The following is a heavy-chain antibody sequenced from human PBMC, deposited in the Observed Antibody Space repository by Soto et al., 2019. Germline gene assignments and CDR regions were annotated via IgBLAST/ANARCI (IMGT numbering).Heavy chain of an antibody. CDR2: VNSGGTT. V-gene: IGHV3-23*01. J-gene: IGHJ4*02. CDR3: ATRYSVYAVDY. CDR1: GFTFSNYA. Sequence: EVQLLESGGTLVQPGGSLRLSCATSGFTFSNYAMTWVRQAPGKGLEWVSGVNSGGTTYYADSVRGRFTIFRDYSKNTVFLQMNSLRAEDTAVYYCATRYSVYAVDYWGQGTQVTVSP. D-gene: IGHD5-12*01.